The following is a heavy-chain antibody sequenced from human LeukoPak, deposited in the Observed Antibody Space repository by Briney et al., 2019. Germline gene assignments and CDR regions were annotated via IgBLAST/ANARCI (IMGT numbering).Heavy chain of an antibody. V-gene: IGHV3-30-3*01. CDR3: ASRTNSGPPF. D-gene: IGHD3-10*01. CDR2: ISYDGSNK. Sequence: GGSLRLSCAASGFTFSDCAVHWVRQAPGKGLEWVALISYDGSNKYYADSVKGRFTISRDNSKNTMSLQMNSLRREDTAVYYCASRTNSGPPFWGQGTLVTVSS. J-gene: IGHJ1*01. CDR1: GFTFSDCA.